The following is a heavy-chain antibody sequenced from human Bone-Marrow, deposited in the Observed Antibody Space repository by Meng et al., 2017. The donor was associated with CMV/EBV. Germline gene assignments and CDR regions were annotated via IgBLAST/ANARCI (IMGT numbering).Heavy chain of an antibody. CDR1: GYSFTGYY. CDR3: ARDRRMLSGGDCYDY. Sequence: ASVKVSCKASGYSFTGYYMHWVRQAPGQGLEWMGWINPTSGGTNHAQKFQGRVTMTRDTSISTAYMKLSRLRSDDTAVYYCARDRRMLSGGDCYDYWGQGTLVTVSS. V-gene: IGHV1-2*02. J-gene: IGHJ4*02. D-gene: IGHD2-21*01. CDR2: INPTSGGT.